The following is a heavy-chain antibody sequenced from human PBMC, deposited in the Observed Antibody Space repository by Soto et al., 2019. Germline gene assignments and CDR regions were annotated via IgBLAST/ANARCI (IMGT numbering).Heavy chain of an antibody. CDR1: GGSISSSNW. D-gene: IGHD6-19*01. CDR2: IYHSGST. CDR3: ARGLITGSHYSGGWYYFDS. Sequence: SETLSLTCAVSGGSISSSNWWRWVRQPPGKGLEWIGEIYHSGSTNYNPSLKSRVTISVDKSKNQFSLELSSVTAADTAVYYCARGLITGSHYSGGWYYFDSWGQGTQVTVSS. V-gene: IGHV4-4*02. J-gene: IGHJ4*02.